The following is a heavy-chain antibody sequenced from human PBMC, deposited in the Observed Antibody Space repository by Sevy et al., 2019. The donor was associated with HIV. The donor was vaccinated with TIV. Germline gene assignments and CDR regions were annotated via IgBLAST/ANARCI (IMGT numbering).Heavy chain of an antibody. Sequence: SETLSLTCTVSGGSITSLYWNWIRQPPGKGLEWIANIYYNGHINYNPSLKSRLTLSLDTSKNPFSLRLSSVTAAAAAMYYCAGENAWGRGYSWGQGTLVTVSS. CDR1: GGSITSLY. D-gene: IGHD1-26*01. CDR2: IYYNGHI. V-gene: IGHV4-59*11. J-gene: IGHJ4*02. CDR3: AGENAWGRGYS.